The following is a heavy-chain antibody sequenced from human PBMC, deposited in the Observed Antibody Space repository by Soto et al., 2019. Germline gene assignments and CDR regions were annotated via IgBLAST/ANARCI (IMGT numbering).Heavy chain of an antibody. CDR1: GYTFSNYG. Sequence: QVQLVQSGGEVKRPGASVKVSCKTSGYTFSNYGITWVRQAPGQPLEWLGWISLYSDGTNYAQKLQARDSMTTDTSTTTAYMELRSLRSDDTAVYYCARVVPGAAAWFGPWGQGTLVTVSS. D-gene: IGHD2-2*01. CDR2: ISLYSDGT. J-gene: IGHJ5*02. CDR3: ARVVPGAAAWFGP. V-gene: IGHV1-18*01.